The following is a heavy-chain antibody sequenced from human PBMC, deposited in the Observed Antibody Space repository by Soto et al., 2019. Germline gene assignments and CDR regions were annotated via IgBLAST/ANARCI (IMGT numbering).Heavy chain of an antibody. CDR3: ARVWGEGDFWSGYLWSGGMDV. CDR2: INPNSGGT. D-gene: IGHD3-3*01. Sequence: ASVKVSCKASGYTFTGYYMHWVRQAPGQGLEWMGWINPNSGGTNYAQKFQGWVTMTRDTSISTAYMELSRLRSDDTAVYYCARVWGEGDFWSGYLWSGGMDVWGQGTTVTAP. V-gene: IGHV1-2*04. J-gene: IGHJ6*02. CDR1: GYTFTGYY.